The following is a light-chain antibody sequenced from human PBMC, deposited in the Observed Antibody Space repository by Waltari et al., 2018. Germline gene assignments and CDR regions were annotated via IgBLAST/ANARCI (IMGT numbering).Light chain of an antibody. CDR3: QSADSSGTMGV. Sequence: SYELTQPPSVSVSPGQTARITCSGDALPKQYAYWYQQKPGQAPGLVIYKDSERPSGIPERFSGSSSGTTVTLTISGVQAEDEADYYCQSADSSGTMGVFGGGTKLTVL. CDR2: KDS. J-gene: IGLJ2*01. CDR1: ALPKQY. V-gene: IGLV3-25*03.